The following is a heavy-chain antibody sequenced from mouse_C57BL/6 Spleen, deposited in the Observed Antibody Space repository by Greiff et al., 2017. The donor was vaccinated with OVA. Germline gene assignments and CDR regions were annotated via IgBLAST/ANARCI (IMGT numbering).Heavy chain of an antibody. Sequence: EVKLVESEGGLVQPGSSMKLSCTASGFTFSDYYMAWVRQVPEKGLEWVANINYDGSSTYYLDSLQSRFIISRDNAKNILYLQMSSLKSEDTATYYCARDMRDGSSYFYAMDYWGQGTSVTVSS. CDR1: GFTFSDYY. CDR2: INYDGSST. J-gene: IGHJ4*01. CDR3: ARDMRDGSSYFYAMDY. V-gene: IGHV5-16*01. D-gene: IGHD1-1*01.